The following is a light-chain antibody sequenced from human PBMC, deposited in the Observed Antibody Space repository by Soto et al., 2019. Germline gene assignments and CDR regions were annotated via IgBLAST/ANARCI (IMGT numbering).Light chain of an antibody. Sequence: QSALTQPASVSGSPGQSITISCTGTSSDIGSNNYVSWFQQRPGKAPTNIIYEVSNRPSGVSTHFSGSKSGNTASLTISWLLPEDEAEYYCSSYTTTTRLFGGATKLTVL. CDR1: SSDIGSNNY. J-gene: IGLJ3*02. V-gene: IGLV2-14*01. CDR2: EVS. CDR3: SSYTTTTRL.